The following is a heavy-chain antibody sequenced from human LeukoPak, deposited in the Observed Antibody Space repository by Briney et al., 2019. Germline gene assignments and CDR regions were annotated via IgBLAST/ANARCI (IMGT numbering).Heavy chain of an antibody. V-gene: IGHV3-21*04. Sequence: PGGSLRLSCAASGFTFSSYSMNWVRQAPGKGLEWVSSISSSSSYIYYADSVKGRFTISRDNAKNSLYLQMNSLRAEDTAVYYCAKELPQRPAADYYYYYMDVWGKGTTVTVSS. CDR3: AKELPQRPAADYYYYYMDV. CDR1: GFTFSSYS. D-gene: IGHD2-2*01. J-gene: IGHJ6*03. CDR2: ISSSSSYI.